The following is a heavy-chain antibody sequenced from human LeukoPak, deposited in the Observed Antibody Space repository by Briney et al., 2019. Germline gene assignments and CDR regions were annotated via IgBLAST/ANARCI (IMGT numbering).Heavy chain of an antibody. CDR2: INPDTGGT. CDR3: ARPLRVTMIRGAAFRAPSDFDP. D-gene: IGHD3-10*01. CDR1: GYTFSGYY. Sequence: ASVKVSCKASGYTFSGYYIHWVRQAPGQGLEWMGWINPDTGGTKYAQKFQDRVTMTRDTSITTAYMYLSRLRYDDTAVYYCARPLRVTMIRGAAFRAPSDFDPWGQGTLVTVSS. V-gene: IGHV1-2*02. J-gene: IGHJ5*02.